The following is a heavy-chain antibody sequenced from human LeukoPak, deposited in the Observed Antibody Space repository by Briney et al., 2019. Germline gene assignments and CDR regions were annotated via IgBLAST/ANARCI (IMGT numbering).Heavy chain of an antibody. D-gene: IGHD3-16*01. J-gene: IGHJ4*02. CDR2: IWYDGSNK. CDR3: ARSNNGGWGYCDY. Sequence: GGSLRLSCAASGFSFSNYGMHWVRQAPGKGLELVAVIWYDGSNKYYADSVKGRFTISRDNSKNALYMQMSSLRAEDTAVYYCARSNNGGWGYCDYWGQGSLVTVSS. CDR1: GFSFSNYG. V-gene: IGHV3-33*01.